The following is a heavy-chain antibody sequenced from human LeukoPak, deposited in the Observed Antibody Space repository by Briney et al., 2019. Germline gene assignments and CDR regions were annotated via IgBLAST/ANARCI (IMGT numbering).Heavy chain of an antibody. D-gene: IGHD3-16*01. CDR1: GGSLSNHY. CDR3: ARGPLGGESFDI. V-gene: IGHV4-4*07. CDR2: IFHTGST. Sequence: SETLSLTCTVSGGSLSNHYWNWIRHPAGTGLEYIGRIFHTGSTNYNPSLKSRVTMSVDTSDNQFSLNLTSVTAADTAVYYCARGPLGGESFDIWGQGAMVTVSS. J-gene: IGHJ3*02.